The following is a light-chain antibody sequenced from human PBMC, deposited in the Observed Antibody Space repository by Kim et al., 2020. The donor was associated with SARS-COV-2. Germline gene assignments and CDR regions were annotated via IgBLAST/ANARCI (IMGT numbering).Light chain of an antibody. Sequence: DLQMTQSPSTLSASVGDRVTITCRASQSISSWLAWYQQKPGKAPKLLVYKASSLASGVPSRFSGSGSGTEFTLTIRSLQPDDFATYYCQQYNGYPLTFGQGTKLEI. CDR1: QSISSW. CDR2: KAS. CDR3: QQYNGYPLT. V-gene: IGKV1-5*03. J-gene: IGKJ2*01.